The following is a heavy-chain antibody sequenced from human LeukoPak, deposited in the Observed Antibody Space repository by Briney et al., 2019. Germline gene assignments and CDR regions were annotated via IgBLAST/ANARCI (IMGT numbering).Heavy chain of an antibody. CDR3: ASLTTVTQGYFDS. CDR2: IYYTGST. D-gene: IGHD4-17*01. CDR1: GGSLTSYY. Sequence: SETLSLTCTVSGGSLTSYYWSWIRQPPGKGLEWIGCIYYTGSTNNNPSLKSRLTTSVDASNNQFSLKLSSVTATDTAVYYCASLTTVTQGYFDSWGQGTLVTVSS. J-gene: IGHJ4*02. V-gene: IGHV4-59*08.